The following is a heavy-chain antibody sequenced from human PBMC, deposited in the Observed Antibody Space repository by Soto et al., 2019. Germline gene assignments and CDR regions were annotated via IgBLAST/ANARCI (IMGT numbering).Heavy chain of an antibody. J-gene: IGHJ4*02. CDR2: ISGSAGNT. V-gene: IGHV3-23*01. CDR1: GFTYSRYP. CDR3: AKVQFFYFDF. Sequence: GGSLRLSCAASGFTYSRYPMSWVRQAPGKGLEWVSTISGSAGNTYYAGSVKGRFTISRDNSNNTLYLQMNSLRAEDTALYYCAKVQFFYFDFWGQGTRVTVSS. D-gene: IGHD3-3*01.